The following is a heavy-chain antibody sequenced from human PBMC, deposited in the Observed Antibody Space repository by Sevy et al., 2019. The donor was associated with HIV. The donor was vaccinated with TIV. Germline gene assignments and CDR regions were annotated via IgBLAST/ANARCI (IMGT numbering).Heavy chain of an antibody. J-gene: IGHJ4*02. V-gene: IGHV3-21*01. Sequence: GGSLRLSCAASGFTFSSYSMNWVRQAPGKGLEWVSSISSSSSYIYYADSVKGRFTISRDNAKNSLYLQMNSLRAEDMAVYYCARVWRYCSGGSCTMIDYWGQGTLVTVSS. CDR1: GFTFSSYS. D-gene: IGHD2-15*01. CDR3: ARVWRYCSGGSCTMIDY. CDR2: ISSSSSYI.